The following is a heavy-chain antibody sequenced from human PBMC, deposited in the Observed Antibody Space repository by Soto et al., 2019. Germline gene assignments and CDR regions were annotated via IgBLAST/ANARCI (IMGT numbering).Heavy chain of an antibody. V-gene: IGHV3-49*03. D-gene: IGHD4-4*01. CDR3: TRGEGNDYSNYGSHY. Sequence: GGSLRLSCTASGFTFGDYAMSWFRQAPGKGLEWVGFIRSKAYGGTTEYAASVKGRFTISRDDSKSIAYLQMNSLKTEDTAVYYCTRGEGNDYSNYGSHYWGQGTLVTVSS. J-gene: IGHJ4*02. CDR2: IRSKAYGGTT. CDR1: GFTFGDYA.